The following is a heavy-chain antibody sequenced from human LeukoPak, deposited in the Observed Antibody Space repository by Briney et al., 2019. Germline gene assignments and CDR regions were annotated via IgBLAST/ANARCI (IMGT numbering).Heavy chain of an antibody. CDR1: GGSISSDY. V-gene: IGHV4-59*08. CDR3: ARQPSATAAFDI. CDR2: IYYSGDP. D-gene: IGHD1-14*01. J-gene: IGHJ3*02. Sequence: SETLSLTCAVSGGSISSDYWSWIRQPPGKGLEGIAYIYYSGDPNYNPSFKGRVTISVDTSKNQFSLKMSSLAAADTAIYYCARQPSATAAFDIWGQGTMVTVSS.